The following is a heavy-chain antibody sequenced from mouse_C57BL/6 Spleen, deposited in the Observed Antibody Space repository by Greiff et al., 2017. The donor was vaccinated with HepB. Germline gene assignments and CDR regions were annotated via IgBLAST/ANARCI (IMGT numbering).Heavy chain of an antibody. CDR2: INPNNGGT. CDR1: GYTFTDYY. CDR3: ATYYGMDY. D-gene: IGHD1-1*01. Sequence: EVQLQQSGPELVKPGASVKISCKASGYTFTDYYMNWVKQSHGKSLEWIGDINPNNGGTSYNQKFKGKATLTVDKSSSTAYMELRSLTSEDSAVYYCATYYGMDYWGQGTSVTVSS. J-gene: IGHJ4*01. V-gene: IGHV1-26*01.